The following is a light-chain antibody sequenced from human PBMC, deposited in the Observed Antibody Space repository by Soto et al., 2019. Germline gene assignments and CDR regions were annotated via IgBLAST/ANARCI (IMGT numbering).Light chain of an antibody. CDR3: QQYNYLIT. CDR2: GAT. J-gene: IGKJ5*01. V-gene: IGKV3-20*01. Sequence: LLTQSPGTLPLSPGESTTLSCRASQSVGSSYLAWYQHKPGQAPRLLIYGATSRATGIPDRFSGSGSGTDFTLTISRLEPEDFAVYFCQQYNYLITCGQGTRLEIK. CDR1: QSVGSSY.